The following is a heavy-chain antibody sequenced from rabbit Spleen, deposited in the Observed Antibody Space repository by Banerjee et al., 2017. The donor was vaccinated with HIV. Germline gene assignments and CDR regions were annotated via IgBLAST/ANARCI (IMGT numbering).Heavy chain of an antibody. Sequence: QSLEESGGGLVQPEGSMALTCKASGFSFSSSDYICWVRQAPGKGLELISCIAGSSSGFPYSPTWAKGRFPLSKSSSTLVTLQMNSLTAPYPAPYFCARDPGRSFSSYGLDLWGPGTLVTVS. CDR2: IAGSSSGFP. CDR1: GFSFSSSDY. V-gene: IGHV1S40*01. J-gene: IGHJ6*01. D-gene: IGHD3-1*01. CDR3: ARDPGRSFSSYGLDL.